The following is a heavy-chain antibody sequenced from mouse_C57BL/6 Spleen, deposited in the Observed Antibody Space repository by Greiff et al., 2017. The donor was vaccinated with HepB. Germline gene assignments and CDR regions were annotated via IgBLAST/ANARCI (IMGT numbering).Heavy chain of an antibody. CDR2: IYPGDGDT. D-gene: IGHD1-1*01. CDR1: GYAFSSSW. CDR3: ARSHYYGSLHYAMDY. V-gene: IGHV1-82*01. J-gene: IGHJ4*01. Sequence: VKLVESGPELVKPGASVKISCKASGYAFSSSWMNWVKQRPGKGLEWIGRIYPGDGDTNYNGKFKGKATLTADKSSSTAYMQLSSLTSEDSAVYFCARSHYYGSLHYAMDYWGQGTSVTVSS.